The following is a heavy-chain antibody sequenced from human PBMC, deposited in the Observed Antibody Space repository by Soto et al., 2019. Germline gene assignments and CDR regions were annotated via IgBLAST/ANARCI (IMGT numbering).Heavy chain of an antibody. CDR1: GFTFSNAW. Sequence: PGGSLRLSCAASGFTFSNAWMNWVRQAPGKGLEWVGRIKSKTDGGTTDYAAPVKGRFTISRDDSKNTLYLQMNSLKTEDTVVYYCTTDNPPPALAVAGRHYYYGMDVWGQGTTVTVSS. CDR2: IKSKTDGGTT. D-gene: IGHD6-19*01. J-gene: IGHJ6*02. V-gene: IGHV3-15*07. CDR3: TTDNPPPALAVAGRHYYYGMDV.